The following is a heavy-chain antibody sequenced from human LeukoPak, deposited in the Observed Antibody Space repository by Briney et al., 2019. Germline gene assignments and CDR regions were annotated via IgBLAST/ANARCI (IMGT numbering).Heavy chain of an antibody. V-gene: IGHV1-18*01. J-gene: IGHJ3*02. CDR1: GYTFTNFG. Sequence: ASVKVSCKASGYTFTNFGISWVRQAPGQGLEWMGWISGYNGNTNYAQKLQGRVTMTTDTSTSTAYMDLRSLRSDDTAVYYCARDSGPGGYDSSGYLFHAFDIWGQGTMVTVSS. D-gene: IGHD3-22*01. CDR3: ARDSGPGGYDSSGYLFHAFDI. CDR2: ISGYNGNT.